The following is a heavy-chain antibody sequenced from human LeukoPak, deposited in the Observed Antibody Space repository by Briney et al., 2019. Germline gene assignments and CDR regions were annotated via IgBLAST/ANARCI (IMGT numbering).Heavy chain of an antibody. CDR2: IYYSGNT. V-gene: IGHV4-61*01. CDR1: GGSVSSGSYY. Sequence: PSETLSLTCTVSGGSVSSGSYYWSWIRQPPGKGLEWIGYIYYSGNTNYNPSLKSRVTISIDTSKNQFSLKLTSVTAADTAVYYCARMAAIGAMDVWGQGTTVTVSS. D-gene: IGHD5-24*01. J-gene: IGHJ6*02. CDR3: ARMAAIGAMDV.